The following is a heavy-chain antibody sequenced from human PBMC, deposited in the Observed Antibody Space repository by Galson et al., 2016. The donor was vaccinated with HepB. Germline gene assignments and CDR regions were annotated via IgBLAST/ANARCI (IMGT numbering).Heavy chain of an antibody. CDR1: GFTFTINA. CDR3: VKDSKGHWAFDK. D-gene: IGHD2/OR15-2a*01. CDR2: IQYDGSIQ. Sequence: SLRLSCATSGFTFTINAMHWVRQAPGRGLEWVSFIQYDGSIQYYADSVKGRFTTSRDNSKGTLHLQMDSLRIEDTALYYCVKDSKGHWAFDKWGQGTMVTVSS. V-gene: IGHV3-30*02. J-gene: IGHJ3*02.